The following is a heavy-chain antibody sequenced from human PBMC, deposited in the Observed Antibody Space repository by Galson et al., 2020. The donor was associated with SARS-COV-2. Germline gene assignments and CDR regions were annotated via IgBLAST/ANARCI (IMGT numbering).Heavy chain of an antibody. J-gene: IGHJ4*02. CDR3: ASDSSGYYRLSGDY. Sequence: TGGSLRLSCEASGFTFRSYAMHWVRQAPGKGLEWVAVISYDGSNKYYADSVKGRFTISRDNSKNTLYLQMNSLRAEDTAVYYCASDSSGYYRLSGDYWGQGTLVTVSS. V-gene: IGHV3-30-3*01. D-gene: IGHD3-22*01. CDR1: GFTFRSYA. CDR2: ISYDGSNK.